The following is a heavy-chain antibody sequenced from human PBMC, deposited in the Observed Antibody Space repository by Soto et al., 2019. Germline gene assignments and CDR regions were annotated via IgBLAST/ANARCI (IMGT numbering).Heavy chain of an antibody. CDR2: IYYSGST. CDR3: ARGIVVVVAATPAYYFDY. CDR1: GGSISSGGYY. Sequence: QVQLQESGPGLVKPSQTLSLTCTVSGGSISSGGYYWSWIRQHPGKGLEWIGYIYYSGSTYYNPSLKSRVTISVDTSKNQFSLKLSSVTAADTAVYYCARGIVVVVAATPAYYFDYWGQGTLVTVSS. J-gene: IGHJ4*02. V-gene: IGHV4-31*03. D-gene: IGHD2-15*01.